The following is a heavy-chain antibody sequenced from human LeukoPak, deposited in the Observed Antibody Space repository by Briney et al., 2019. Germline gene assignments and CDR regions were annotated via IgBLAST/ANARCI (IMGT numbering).Heavy chain of an antibody. CDR3: TAQNLYYYYYGMDV. CDR2: IKSKTDGGTT. J-gene: IGHJ6*04. V-gene: IGHV3-15*01. Sequence: PGGSLRLSRAASGFTFSNAWMSWVRQAPGKGLEWVGRIKSKTDGGTTDYAAPVKGRFTISRDDSKNTLYLQMNSLKTEDTAVYYCTAQNLYYYYYGMDVWGKGTTVTVSS. CDR1: GFTFSNAW.